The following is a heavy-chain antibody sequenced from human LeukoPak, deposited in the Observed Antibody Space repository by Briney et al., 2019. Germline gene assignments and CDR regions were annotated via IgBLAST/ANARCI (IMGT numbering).Heavy chain of an antibody. Sequence: GGSLRLSCAASGFTFSSYSMNWVRQAPGKGLEWVSSISSSSSYIYYADSVKGRFTISRDNAKNSLYLQMNSLRAEDTAVYYCARDHCRGGSCRYYFDYWGQGTLVTVSS. V-gene: IGHV3-21*01. CDR2: ISSSSSYI. J-gene: IGHJ4*02. D-gene: IGHD2-15*01. CDR1: GFTFSSYS. CDR3: ARDHCRGGSCRYYFDY.